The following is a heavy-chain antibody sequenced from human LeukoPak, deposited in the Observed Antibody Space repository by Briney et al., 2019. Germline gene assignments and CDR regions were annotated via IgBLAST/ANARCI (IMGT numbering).Heavy chain of an antibody. CDR1: GFTFSSYA. J-gene: IGHJ4*02. CDR3: ARGESGWYVYLFDY. Sequence: GRSLRLSCAASGFTFSSYAMHWVRQAPGKGLVWVSRINSDGSSTSYADSVKGRFTISRDNAKNTLYLQMNSLRAEDTAVYYCARGESGWYVYLFDYWGQGTLVTVSS. V-gene: IGHV3-74*01. CDR2: INSDGSST. D-gene: IGHD6-19*01.